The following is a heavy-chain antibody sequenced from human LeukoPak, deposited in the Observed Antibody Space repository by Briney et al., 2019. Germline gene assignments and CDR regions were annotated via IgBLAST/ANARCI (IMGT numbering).Heavy chain of an antibody. Sequence: SGTLSLTCNVSGGSITTSSYYWGWIRQPPGKGLEWIARIYSSGYTYYNPSLKSRGTISVDTSKNQFSLKLTSVTAADTAVYYCAGSDLTQDYWDYWGQGTLVKVS. CDR2: IYSSGYT. V-gene: IGHV4-39*07. CDR3: AGSDLTQDYWDY. CDR1: GGSITTSSYY. J-gene: IGHJ4*02. D-gene: IGHD2-15*01.